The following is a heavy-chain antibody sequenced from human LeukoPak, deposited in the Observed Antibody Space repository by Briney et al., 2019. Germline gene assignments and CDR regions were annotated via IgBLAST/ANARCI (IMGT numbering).Heavy chain of an antibody. CDR3: VNQISGWVY. CDR1: GFTFSTLP. Sequence: GGSLRLSCSASGFTFSTLPMHWVRQAPGKGLEYVSCSSNGGSTYYADSAKSRFIISRDNSKNTLYLQMSSLRPEDTAVYYCVNQISGWVYWGQGTLVTVSS. CDR2: SSNGGST. V-gene: IGHV3-64D*06. D-gene: IGHD6-19*01. J-gene: IGHJ4*02.